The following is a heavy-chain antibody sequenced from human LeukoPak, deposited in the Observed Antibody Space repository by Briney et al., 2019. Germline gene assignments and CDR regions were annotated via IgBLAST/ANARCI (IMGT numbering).Heavy chain of an antibody. CDR1: GFTFYDYA. CDR3: AKDKPPYYYDSSGLDY. J-gene: IGHJ4*02. V-gene: IGHV3-43D*03. D-gene: IGHD3-22*01. CDR2: ISWDGYTT. Sequence: GGSLRLSCVASGFTFYDYAMHWVRQAPGKGLEWVSLISWDGYTTYYADSVKGRFTISRDNSKNSLYLHMNSLRAEDTAVYYCAKDKPPYYYDSSGLDYWGQGTLVTVSS.